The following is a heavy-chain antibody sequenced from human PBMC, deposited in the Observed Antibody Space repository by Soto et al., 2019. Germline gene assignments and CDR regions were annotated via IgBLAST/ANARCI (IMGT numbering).Heavy chain of an antibody. CDR2: THYSGST. J-gene: IGHJ4*02. D-gene: IGHD6-13*01. V-gene: IGHV4-31*03. CDR1: GGSISSGGYY. Sequence: QVQLQESGPGLVKPSQTLSLTCSVSGGSISSGGYYWSWIRQYPGKGLEWIGFTHYSGSTYYNPSLKSRVTISVDTSKNQLSLKLSSVTAADTAVYHCARRASGYYSFDNWGQGTLVTVSS. CDR3: ARRASGYYSFDN.